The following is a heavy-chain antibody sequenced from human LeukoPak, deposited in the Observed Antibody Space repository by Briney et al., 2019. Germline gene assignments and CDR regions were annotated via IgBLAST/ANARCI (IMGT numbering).Heavy chain of an antibody. V-gene: IGHV1-18*01. D-gene: IGHD2-15*01. J-gene: IGHJ3*02. CDR3: ARVGLDDAFDI. Sequence: RASVKASCKASGGTFNYFAISWVPQAPGQGLEWMGWISAYNGNTNYAQKLKGRVTMTTDTSTSTAYMELSSLRSEDTAVYYCARVGLDDAFDIWGQGTMVTVSS. CDR2: ISAYNGNT. CDR1: GGTFNYFA.